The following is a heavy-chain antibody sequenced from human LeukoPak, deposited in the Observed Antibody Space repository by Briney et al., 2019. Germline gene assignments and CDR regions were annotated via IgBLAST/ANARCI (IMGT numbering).Heavy chain of an antibody. D-gene: IGHD6-13*01. CDR3: ARKSSSWSRFDY. V-gene: IGHV4-4*02. J-gene: IGHJ4*02. CDR1: GGSISSSNW. CDR2: IYHSGST. Sequence: PLETLSLTCAVSGGSISSSNWWSWVRQPPGKGLEWIGEIYHSGSTNYNPSLKSRVTISIDKSKNQFSLKLSSVTAADTAVYYCARKSSSWSRFDYWGQGTLVTVSS.